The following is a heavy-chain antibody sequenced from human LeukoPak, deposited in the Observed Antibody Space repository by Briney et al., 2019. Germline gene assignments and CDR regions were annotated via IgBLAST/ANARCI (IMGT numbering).Heavy chain of an antibody. V-gene: IGHV4-59*01. J-gene: IGHJ1*01. Sequence: PSETLSLTCTVSGGALSTYYWSWIRQTPGMGLEWIGYIYYTGSTNYNPSLKSRVTISVDASKNQFSLKMSSMTAADTAVYYCARAQGYSSGWDFQHWGQGTLVTVSS. CDR1: GGALSTYY. CDR3: ARAQGYSSGWDFQH. D-gene: IGHD6-19*01. CDR2: IYYTGST.